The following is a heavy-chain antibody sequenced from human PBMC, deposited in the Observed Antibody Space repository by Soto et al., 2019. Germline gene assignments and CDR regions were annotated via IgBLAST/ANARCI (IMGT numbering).Heavy chain of an antibody. CDR3: AIIQPYDGSGSYGPVDY. Sequence: QVQLVQSGAEVKKPGASVKVSCKASGYTFTSYYMHWVRQAPGQGLEWMGIINPSGGSTSYAQKFQGRVTMTRDTSTSTVYMELSSLRSEDTAVYYCAIIQPYDGSGSYGPVDYWGQGTLVTVSA. D-gene: IGHD3-10*01. V-gene: IGHV1-46*03. CDR2: INPSGGST. J-gene: IGHJ4*02. CDR1: GYTFTSYY.